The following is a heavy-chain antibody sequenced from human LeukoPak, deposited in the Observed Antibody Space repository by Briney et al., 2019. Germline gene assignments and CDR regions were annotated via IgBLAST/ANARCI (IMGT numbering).Heavy chain of an antibody. J-gene: IGHJ3*02. CDR3: ARDGTIDAFDI. Sequence: GASVKVSCKASGCTFSSYAISWVRQAPGQGLEWMGGIIPIFGTANYAQKFQGRVTITADEPTSTAYMELSSLRSEDTAVYYCARDGTIDAFDIWGQGTMVTVSS. V-gene: IGHV1-69*13. CDR1: GCTFSSYA. CDR2: IIPIFGTA. D-gene: IGHD1-7*01.